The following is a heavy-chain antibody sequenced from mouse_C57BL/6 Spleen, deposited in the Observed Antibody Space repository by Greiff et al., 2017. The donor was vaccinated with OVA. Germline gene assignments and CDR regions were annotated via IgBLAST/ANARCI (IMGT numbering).Heavy chain of an antibody. V-gene: IGHV1-54*01. CDR1: GYAFTNYL. CDR2: INPGSGGT. J-gene: IGHJ4*01. CDR3: ARQYYAMDY. Sequence: VKLQESGAELVRSGTSVKVSCKASGYAFTNYLIEWVKQRPGQGLEWIGVINPGSGGTNYNEKFKGKATLTADKSSSTAYMQLSSLTSEDSAVYFCARQYYAMDYWGQGTSVTVSS.